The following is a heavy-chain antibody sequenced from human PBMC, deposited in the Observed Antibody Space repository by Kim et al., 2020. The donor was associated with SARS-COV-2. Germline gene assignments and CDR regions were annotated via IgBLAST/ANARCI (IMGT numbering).Heavy chain of an antibody. CDR2: IYYSGST. CDR3: ARVLEVYDILTGYHSYYFDY. J-gene: IGHJ4*02. CDR1: GGSISSYY. Sequence: SETLSLTCTVSGGSISSYYWSWIRQPPGKGLEWIGYIYYSGSTNYNPSLKSRVTISVDTSKNQFSLKLSSVTAADTAVYYCARVLEVYDILTGYHSYYFDYWGQGTLVTVSS. V-gene: IGHV4-59*13. D-gene: IGHD3-9*01.